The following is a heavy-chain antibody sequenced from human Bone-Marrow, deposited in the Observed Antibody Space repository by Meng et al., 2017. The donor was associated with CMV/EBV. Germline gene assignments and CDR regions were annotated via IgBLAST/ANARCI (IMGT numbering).Heavy chain of an antibody. CDR3: VKDKGSSWYWHYGMDV. CDR2: INWNGGST. J-gene: IGHJ6*02. Sequence: GGSLRLSCAASGFTFDDYGMSWVRQAPGKGLEWVSGINWNGGSTGYADSVKGRFTISRDNAKNSLYLQMNSLRAEDTALYYCVKDKGSSWYWHYGMDVWGQGTTVTVSS. CDR1: GFTFDDYG. D-gene: IGHD6-13*01. V-gene: IGHV3-20*04.